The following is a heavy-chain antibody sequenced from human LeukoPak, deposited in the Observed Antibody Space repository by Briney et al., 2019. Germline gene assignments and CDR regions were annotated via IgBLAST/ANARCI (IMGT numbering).Heavy chain of an antibody. J-gene: IGHJ6*03. V-gene: IGHV3-9*01. CDR2: ISWNSGRI. CDR3: AKDIGPGTGYYYYYMDV. Sequence: GGSLRLSCAASGFTFDDYAMHWVRQAPGKGLEWGSGISWNSGRIGYADSVKGRFTISRDNAKNSLYLQMNSLRAEDTALYYCAKDIGPGTGYYYYYMDVWGKGTTVTVSS. D-gene: IGHD6-13*01. CDR1: GFTFDDYA.